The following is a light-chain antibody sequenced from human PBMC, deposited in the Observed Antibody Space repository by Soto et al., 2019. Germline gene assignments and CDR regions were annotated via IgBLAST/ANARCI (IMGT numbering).Light chain of an antibody. CDR2: AAS. J-gene: IGKJ1*01. CDR3: QQYHTYSWT. V-gene: IGKV1-5*01. CDR1: HSINGW. Sequence: DIQMTQSPSTLSASLGDRVTISCRASHSINGWLAWYQQKPGKAPKLLIYAASTLESEVPSRFSGSGSGTDFTLTINSLQPDDSATYYCQQYHTYSWTFGQGTKVDIK.